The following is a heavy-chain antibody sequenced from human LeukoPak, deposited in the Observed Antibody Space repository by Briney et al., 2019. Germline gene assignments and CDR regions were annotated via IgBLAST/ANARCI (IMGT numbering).Heavy chain of an antibody. V-gene: IGHV3-7*01. CDR2: IKQDGSEI. CDR3: ARERGGFSSHGQPFDI. Sequence: PGGSLRLSCAASGFTFSSYWMNWVRQAPGKGLEWVANIKQDGSEIYYVDSVKGRFAISRDNAKSSLYLQMNSLRAEDTAVYYCARERGGFSSHGQPFDIWGQGAMVTVSS. J-gene: IGHJ3*02. CDR1: GFTFSSYW. D-gene: IGHD5-12*01.